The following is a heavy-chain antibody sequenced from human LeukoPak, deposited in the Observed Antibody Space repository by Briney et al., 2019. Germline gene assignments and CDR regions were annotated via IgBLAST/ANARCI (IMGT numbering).Heavy chain of an antibody. CDR2: ISWNSGSI. CDR1: GFTVSSNY. Sequence: SLRLSCAASGFTVSSNYMSWVRQAPGKGLEWVSGISWNSGSIGYADSVKGRFTNSRDNAKNSLYLQMNSLRAEDTALYYCAKDNYYDSSGYCDYWGQGTLVTVSS. V-gene: IGHV3-9*01. D-gene: IGHD3-22*01. J-gene: IGHJ4*02. CDR3: AKDNYYDSSGYCDY.